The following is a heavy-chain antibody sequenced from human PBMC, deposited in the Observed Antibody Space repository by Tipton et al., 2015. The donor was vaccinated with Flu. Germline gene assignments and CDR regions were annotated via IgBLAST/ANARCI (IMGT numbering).Heavy chain of an antibody. CDR2: IYTSGST. V-gene: IGHV4-61*02. Sequence: TLSLTCTVSGGSISSGSYYWSWIRQPAGKGLEWIGRIYTSGSTNYNPSLKSRVTMSVDTSKNQFSLKLSSVTAADTAVYYCARAPLPPMVRGVIRYFDLWGRGTLVTVSS. CDR3: ARAPLPPMVRGVIRYFDL. CDR1: GGSISSGSYY. D-gene: IGHD3-10*01. J-gene: IGHJ2*01.